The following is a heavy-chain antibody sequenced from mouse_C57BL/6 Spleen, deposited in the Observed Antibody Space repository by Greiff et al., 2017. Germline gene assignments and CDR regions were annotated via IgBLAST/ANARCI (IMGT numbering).Heavy chain of an antibody. V-gene: IGHV1-64*01. CDR3: ARNMARYYDYDGFAD. CDR1: GYTFTSYW. Sequence: QVQLQQPGAELVKPGASVKLSCKASGYTFTSYWMHWVKQRPGQGLEWIGMIHPNSGSTNYNEKFKSKATLTVDKSSSTAYMQLSSLTSEDSAVXYCARNMARYYDYDGFADWGQGTLVTVSA. J-gene: IGHJ3*01. D-gene: IGHD2-4*01. CDR2: IHPNSGST.